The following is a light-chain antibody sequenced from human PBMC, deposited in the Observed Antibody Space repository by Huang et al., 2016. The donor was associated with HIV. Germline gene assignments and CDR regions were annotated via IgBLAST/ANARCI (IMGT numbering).Light chain of an antibody. CDR1: QSVTTW. CDR3: QQYDGYPWT. Sequence: DIQMTQSPSTLSASVGDRVTITCRASQSVTTWLDWYQQKPGKAPKLLIYDVSSLESGVPSKFSGSGSGTECTLTISSLQPDDFATYYCQQYDGYPWTFGQGTKVEIK. J-gene: IGKJ1*01. CDR2: DVS. V-gene: IGKV1-5*01.